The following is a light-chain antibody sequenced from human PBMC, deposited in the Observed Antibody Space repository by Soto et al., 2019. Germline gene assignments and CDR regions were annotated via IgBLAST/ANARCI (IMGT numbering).Light chain of an antibody. CDR2: AAS. V-gene: IGKV3-20*01. J-gene: IGKJ1*01. Sequence: IVLTQSAGTLSLSPGERATLSCRASQTVRGNYLAWFQQKPGQAPRLLIYAASTRAAGVPDRFSGSGSGTDFSLIINRLEPEDFAMYYCHHYGPAPWTFGQGTKVEVK. CDR3: HHYGPAPWT. CDR1: QTVRGNY.